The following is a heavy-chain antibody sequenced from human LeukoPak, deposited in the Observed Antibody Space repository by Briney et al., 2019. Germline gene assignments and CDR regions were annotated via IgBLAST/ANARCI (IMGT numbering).Heavy chain of an antibody. CDR1: GGSISSGGYY. J-gene: IGHJ4*02. CDR2: IYYSGST. V-gene: IGHV4-31*03. Sequence: TSQTLSLTCTVSGGSISSGGYYWSWIRQHPGKGLEWIGYIYYSGSTNYNPSLKSRVTISVDTSKNQFSLKLSSVTAADTAVYYCARGRTSPGVNWGQGTLVTVSS. CDR3: ARGRTSPGVN. D-gene: IGHD2-8*01.